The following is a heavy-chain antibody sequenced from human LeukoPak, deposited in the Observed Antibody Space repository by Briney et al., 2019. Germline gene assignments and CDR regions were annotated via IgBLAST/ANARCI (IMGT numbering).Heavy chain of an antibody. J-gene: IGHJ5*02. CDR2: IYYSGST. Sequence: SETLSLTCTVSGGSISSSSYYWGWIRQPPGKGREWIGSIYYSGSTYYNPSLKSRVTISVDTSKNQFSLKLSSVTAADTAVYYCARLGGYSSSSGWFDPWGQGTLVTVSS. D-gene: IGHD6-6*01. CDR1: GGSISSSSYY. CDR3: ARLGGYSSSSGWFDP. V-gene: IGHV4-39*01.